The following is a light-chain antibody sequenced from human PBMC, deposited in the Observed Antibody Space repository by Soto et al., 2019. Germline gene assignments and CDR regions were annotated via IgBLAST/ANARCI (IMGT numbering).Light chain of an antibody. CDR3: HQYNNWPPVT. CDR1: QSVSSN. J-gene: IGKJ5*01. V-gene: IGKV3-15*01. Sequence: EIVMTQSPATMSVSPGERATLSCRASQSVSSNLAWYQQNPGQAPRLLIYGASPRAPGIPARFSGSGSGTEFTLTISSLQSEDFAVYYCHQYNNWPPVTFGQGTRLEIK. CDR2: GAS.